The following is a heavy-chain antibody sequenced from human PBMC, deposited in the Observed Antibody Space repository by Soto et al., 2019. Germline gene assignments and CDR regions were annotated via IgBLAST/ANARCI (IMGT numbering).Heavy chain of an antibody. D-gene: IGHD2-15*01. CDR3: AKVISTVVNRYAFDI. CDR2: ISWNSGSI. J-gene: IGHJ3*02. CDR1: GFTFDDYA. V-gene: IGHV3-9*01. Sequence: PGGSLRLSCAASGFTFDDYAMHWVRQAPGKGLEWVSGISWNSGSIGYADSVKGRFTISRDNAKNSLYLQMNSLRAEDTALYYCAKVISTVVNRYAFDIWGQGTMVTVSS.